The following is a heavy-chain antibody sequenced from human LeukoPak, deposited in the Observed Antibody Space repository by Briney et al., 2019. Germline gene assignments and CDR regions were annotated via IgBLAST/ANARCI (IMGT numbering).Heavy chain of an antibody. CDR3: ARKYSSYAGDAFDI. J-gene: IGHJ3*02. Sequence: PGGSLRLSCAASGFTFSSYSMNWVRQAPGKGLEWVSYISTSISTIFYADSVKGRFTISRDNAKNSLYLQMNSLRAEDTAVYYCARKYSSYAGDAFDIWGQGTMVTVSS. CDR1: GFTFSSYS. CDR2: ISTSISTI. D-gene: IGHD6-6*01. V-gene: IGHV3-48*01.